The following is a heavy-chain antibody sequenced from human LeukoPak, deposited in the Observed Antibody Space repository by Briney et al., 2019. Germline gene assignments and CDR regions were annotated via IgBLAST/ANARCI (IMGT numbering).Heavy chain of an antibody. CDR2: IYYSGST. CDR1: GGSISSSSYY. D-gene: IGHD3-16*01. Sequence: SETLSLTCTVSGGSISSSSYYWGWIRQPPGKGLEWIGSIYYSGSTYYNPSLKSRVTISVDTSKNQFSLKLSSVTAANTAVYYCARHGPYYDYVPHYFDYWGQGTLVTVSS. CDR3: ARHGPYYDYVPHYFDY. V-gene: IGHV4-39*01. J-gene: IGHJ4*02.